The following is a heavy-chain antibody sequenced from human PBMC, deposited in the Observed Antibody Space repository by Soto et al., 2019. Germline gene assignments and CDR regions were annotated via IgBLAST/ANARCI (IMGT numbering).Heavy chain of an antibody. J-gene: IGHJ4*02. V-gene: IGHV1-18*01. CDR3: ARGRYGDY. Sequence: QVHLVQSGAEVKKPGASVKVSCKGSGYTFTSYGITWVRQAPGQGLEWMRWISAHNGNTNYAQKFQGRVTVTRDTSTSTAYMELRSLRADDTAVYYCARGRYGDYWGQGALVTVSS. D-gene: IGHD1-1*01. CDR2: ISAHNGNT. CDR1: GYTFTSYG.